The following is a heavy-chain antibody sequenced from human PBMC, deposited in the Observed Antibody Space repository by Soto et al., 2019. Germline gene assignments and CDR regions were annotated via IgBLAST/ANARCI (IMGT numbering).Heavy chain of an antibody. CDR3: APATMIVVDRDEFDI. J-gene: IGHJ3*02. CDR1: GYTFTSYV. Sequence: ASVKVSCKASGYTFTSYVISWVRQAPGQGLEWMGWISAYNGNTNYAQKLQGRVTMTTDTSTSTAYMELRSLRSDDTAVYYCAPATMIVVDRDEFDIWGQGTTVTVSS. D-gene: IGHD3-22*01. CDR2: ISAYNGNT. V-gene: IGHV1-18*04.